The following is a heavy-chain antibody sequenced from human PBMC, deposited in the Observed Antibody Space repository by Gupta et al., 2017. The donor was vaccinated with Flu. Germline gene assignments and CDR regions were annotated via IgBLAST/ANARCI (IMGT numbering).Heavy chain of an antibody. D-gene: IGHD2-15*01. CDR2: IIPVFGQT. Sequence: GQGLEWMGGIIPVFGQTNYAQKFQGRVTITADESTSTAYREISSLRSEDTAVYYCARKGGGHCSGGSCYSFDFWGQGTLVTVSS. V-gene: IGHV1-69*01. J-gene: IGHJ4*02. CDR3: ARKGGGHCSGGSCYSFDF.